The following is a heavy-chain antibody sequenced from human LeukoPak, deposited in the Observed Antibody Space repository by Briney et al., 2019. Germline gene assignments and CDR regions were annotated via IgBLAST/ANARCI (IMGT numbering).Heavy chain of an antibody. V-gene: IGHV4-59*12. CDR3: AAGWGIDSFDF. CDR2: IYYTGNT. J-gene: IGHJ3*01. CDR1: GGSISSYY. D-gene: IGHD6-19*01. Sequence: SSETLSLTCAVSGGSISSYYWIWIRQPPGKGLEWIGFIYYTGNTNSNPSLKSRVIISLETSKNQFSLKLNSVTAADTAVYFCAAGWGIDSFDFWGHGTMVIVSS.